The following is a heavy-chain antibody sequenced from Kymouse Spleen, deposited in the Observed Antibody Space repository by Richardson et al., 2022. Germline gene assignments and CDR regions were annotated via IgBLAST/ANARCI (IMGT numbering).Heavy chain of an antibody. CDR2: IYYSGST. D-gene: IGHD2-2*02. J-gene: IGHJ6*02. Sequence: QVQLQESGPGLVKPSQTLSLTCTVSGGSISSGGYYWSWIRQHPGKGLEWIGYIYYSGSTYYNPSLKSRVTISVDTSKNQFSLKLSSVTAADTAVYYCARDNGVVPAAHYYYYGMDVWGQGTTVTVSS. V-gene: IGHV4-31*03. CDR1: GGSISSGGYY. CDR3: ARDNGVVPAAHYYYYGMDV.